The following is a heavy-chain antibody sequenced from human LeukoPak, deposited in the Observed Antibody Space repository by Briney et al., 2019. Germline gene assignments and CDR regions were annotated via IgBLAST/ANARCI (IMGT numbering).Heavy chain of an antibody. CDR2: ISYSGST. J-gene: IGHJ4*02. CDR3: ARLDYYHFDY. V-gene: IGHV4-59*01. D-gene: IGHD3-22*01. Sequence: SETLSLTCTVSGGSISRYYWSWIRQPPGKGLEWIGYISYSGSTRYNPSLMSRVTISVDTSKNQFSLKLSSATAADTAVYYCARLDYYHFDYWGQGTVVTVSS. CDR1: GGSISRYY.